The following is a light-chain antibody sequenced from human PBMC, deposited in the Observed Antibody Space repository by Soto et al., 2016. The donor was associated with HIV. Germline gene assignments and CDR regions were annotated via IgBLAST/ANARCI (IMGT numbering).Light chain of an antibody. V-gene: IGLV3-27*01. CDR3: YSAADNNVV. J-gene: IGLJ2*01. Sequence: SYELTQPSSVSVSPGQTARITCSGDVLAKKYARWFQQKPGQAPVLVIYKDSERPSGIPERFSGSSSGTTVTLTISGAQVEDEADYYCYSAADNNVVFGRRDQADRP. CDR2: KDS. CDR1: VLAKKY.